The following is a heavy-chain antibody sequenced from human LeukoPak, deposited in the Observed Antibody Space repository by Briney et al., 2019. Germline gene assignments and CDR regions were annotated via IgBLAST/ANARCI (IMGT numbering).Heavy chain of an antibody. J-gene: IGHJ6*03. CDR1: GYTFTSYY. CDR2: INPSGGST. V-gene: IGHV1-46*01. D-gene: IGHD2-15*01. CDR3: ARPLGYCSGGSCYGAGYYYMDV. Sequence: GASVKVSCKASGYTFTSYYMHWVRQAPGQGLEWMGIINPSGGSTSYAQKFQGRVTMTRDTSTSTVYMELSRLRSDDTAVYYCARPLGYCSGGSCYGAGYYYMDVWGKGTTVTVSS.